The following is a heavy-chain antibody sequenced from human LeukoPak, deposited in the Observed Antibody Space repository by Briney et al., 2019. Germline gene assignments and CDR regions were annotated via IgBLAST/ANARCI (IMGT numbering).Heavy chain of an antibody. D-gene: IGHD4-17*01. V-gene: IGHV3-23*01. J-gene: IGHJ4*02. Sequence: PGGSLRLSCAASGFTLTTYAMTWVRQAPGTGLEWVSGITASGPTTYYADSVKGRFTFSRDNSKNTLYLQMNSLRAEDTAVYYCAKDAADYVSYFDYWGQGTLVTVSS. CDR2: ITASGPTT. CDR1: GFTLTTYA. CDR3: AKDAADYVSYFDY.